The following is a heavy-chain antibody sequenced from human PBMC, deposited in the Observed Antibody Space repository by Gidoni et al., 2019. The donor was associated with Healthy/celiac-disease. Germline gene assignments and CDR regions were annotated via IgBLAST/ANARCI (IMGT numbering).Heavy chain of an antibody. J-gene: IGHJ4*02. D-gene: IGHD3-10*01. Sequence: QITLKESGPTLVKPTQTLTLTCTFSGFSLSTSGVGVGWIRQPPGKALEWLALIYWNDDKRYSPSLKSRLTITKDTSKNQVVLTMTNMDPVDTATYYCARGDLYGSGSYFPHYWGQGTLVTVSS. CDR2: IYWNDDK. V-gene: IGHV2-5*01. CDR3: ARGDLYGSGSYFPHY. CDR1: GFSLSTSGVG.